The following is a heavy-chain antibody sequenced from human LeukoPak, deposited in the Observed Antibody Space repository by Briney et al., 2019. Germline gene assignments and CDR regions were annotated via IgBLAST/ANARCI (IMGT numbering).Heavy chain of an antibody. Sequence: GGSLRLSCAASAFTFSSYTMNWVRQAPGKGLEWVSSISSSSSYIYYADSVKGRFAISRGNAKNALYLQMNSLRAEETAVYYCGRDTPPPDYYGSGSYRGYFDYWGQGTLVTVSS. V-gene: IGHV3-21*01. CDR3: GRDTPPPDYYGSGSYRGYFDY. CDR1: AFTFSSYT. J-gene: IGHJ4*02. CDR2: ISSSSSYI. D-gene: IGHD3-10*01.